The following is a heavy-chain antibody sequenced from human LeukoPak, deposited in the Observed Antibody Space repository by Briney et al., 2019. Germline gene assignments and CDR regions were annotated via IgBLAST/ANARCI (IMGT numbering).Heavy chain of an antibody. CDR3: ARGRGSGRSYYGMDV. D-gene: IGHD6-19*01. J-gene: IGHJ6*02. CDR1: GGSISSGDYY. Sequence: SQTLSLTCTVSGGSISSGDYYWSWVRQPPGKGLEWIGYIYYSGTTYYNPSLKSRATISVDTSKNQFSLKLTSVTAADTAVYYCARGRGSGRSYYGMDVWGQGTTVTVSS. V-gene: IGHV4-30-4*01. CDR2: IYYSGTT.